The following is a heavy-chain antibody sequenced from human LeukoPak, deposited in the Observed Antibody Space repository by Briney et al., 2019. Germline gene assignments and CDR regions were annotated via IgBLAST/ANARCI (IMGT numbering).Heavy chain of an antibody. D-gene: IGHD2-15*01. CDR3: ARHPIGSVVAATLAPYFDY. J-gene: IGHJ4*02. V-gene: IGHV4-59*08. Sequence: SETLSLTCTFPGGSISSYNWSWFRQPPWKGLERIGVIYYNDSTNYTPSLKSRVTISVDTSKNQFSLKLSSVTAPNTTVYYCARHPIGSVVAATLAPYFDYWGQGTLVTVSS. CDR2: IYYNDST. CDR1: GGSISSYN.